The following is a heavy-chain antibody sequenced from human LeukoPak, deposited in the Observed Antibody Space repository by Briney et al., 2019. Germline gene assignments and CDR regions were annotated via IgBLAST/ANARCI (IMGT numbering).Heavy chain of an antibody. CDR3: ARSPGSVDTAMVTS. CDR1: GFTVSSNY. Sequence: GGSLRLSCAASGFTVSSNYMSWVRQAPGKGLEWVSVIYSGGSTYYADSVKGRFTISRDNSKNTLYLQMNSLRAEDTAVYYCARSPGSVDTAMVTSWGQGTLVTVSS. D-gene: IGHD5-18*01. CDR2: IYSGGST. J-gene: IGHJ4*02. V-gene: IGHV3-66*01.